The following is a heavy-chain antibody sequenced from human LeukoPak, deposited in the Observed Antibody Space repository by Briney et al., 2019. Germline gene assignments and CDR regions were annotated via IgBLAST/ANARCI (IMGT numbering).Heavy chain of an antibody. CDR3: ARGSYYDSSGYYS. CDR1: GFTVRSNY. CDR2: IYSGGST. D-gene: IGHD3-22*01. Sequence: GGSLRLSCAASGFTVRSNYMSWVRQAPGKGLEWVSVIYSGGSTYYADSVKGRLTISRDNSKNTLYLQMNSLRAEDTAVYYCARGSYYDSSGYYSWGQGTLVTVSS. V-gene: IGHV3-53*01. J-gene: IGHJ4*02.